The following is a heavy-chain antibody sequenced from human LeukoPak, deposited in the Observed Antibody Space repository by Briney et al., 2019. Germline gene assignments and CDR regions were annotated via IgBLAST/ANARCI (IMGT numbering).Heavy chain of an antibody. D-gene: IGHD3-9*01. CDR1: GGSFSGYY. V-gene: IGHV4-34*01. CDR2: INHSGST. CDR3: ARAYTYYDILTGYPHDAFDI. J-gene: IGHJ3*02. Sequence: SETLSLTCAVYGGSFSGYYWSWIRQPPGKGLEWIGEINHSGSTNYNPSLKSRVTMSVDTSKNQFSLKLSSVTAADTAVYYCARAYTYYDILTGYPHDAFDIWGQGTMVTVSS.